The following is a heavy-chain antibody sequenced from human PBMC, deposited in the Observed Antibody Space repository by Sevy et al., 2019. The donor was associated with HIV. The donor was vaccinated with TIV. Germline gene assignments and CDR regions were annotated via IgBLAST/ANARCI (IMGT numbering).Heavy chain of an antibody. D-gene: IGHD5-18*01. CDR1: GFSFSVYW. CDR3: VRGGVGGYSYSLDC. Sequence: GGSLRLSCAASGFSFSVYWMSWVRQASGKGLEGGATLKQDGSEKYYVDSVEGRFTISRENAKTSLYLQMNSLRAEDTAVYYCVRGGVGGYSYSLDCWGQGTLVTVSS. CDR2: LKQDGSEK. J-gene: IGHJ4*02. V-gene: IGHV3-7*01.